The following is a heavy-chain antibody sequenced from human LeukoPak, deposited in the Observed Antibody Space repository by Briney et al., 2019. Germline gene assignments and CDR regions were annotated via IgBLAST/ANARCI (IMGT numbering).Heavy chain of an antibody. Sequence: SETLSLTCTVSGGSISSSSYYWGWIRQPPGKGLEWIGSIYYSGSTYYNPSLKSRVTISVDTSKNQFSLKLSSVTAADTAVYYCAREPNIDHCSSTSCSTYYFDYWGQGTLVTVSS. D-gene: IGHD2-2*01. V-gene: IGHV4-39*02. CDR2: IYYSGST. CDR3: AREPNIDHCSSTSCSTYYFDY. J-gene: IGHJ4*02. CDR1: GGSISSSSYY.